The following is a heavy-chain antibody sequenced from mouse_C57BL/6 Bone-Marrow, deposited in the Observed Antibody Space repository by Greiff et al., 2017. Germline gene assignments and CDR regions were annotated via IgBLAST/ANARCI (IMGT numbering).Heavy chain of an antibody. CDR3: ARPPTVMGNYFDY. CDR1: GYTFTSYW. V-gene: IGHV1-7*01. D-gene: IGHD1-1*01. Sequence: VQLQQSGAELAKPGASVQLSCKASGYTFTSYWMHWVKQRPGRGLEWIGYINPSSGCTKYNQKFKDKATLTADKASSTAYMQLSSLTYEDSAVYYGARPPTVMGNYFDYWGQGTTLTVSS. CDR2: INPSSGCT. J-gene: IGHJ2*01.